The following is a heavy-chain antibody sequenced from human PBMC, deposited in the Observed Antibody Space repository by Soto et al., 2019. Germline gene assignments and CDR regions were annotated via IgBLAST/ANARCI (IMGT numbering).Heavy chain of an antibody. V-gene: IGHV3-30*18. CDR3: AKDRGTTTSTFDY. CDR1: GFTFSSYG. CDR2: ISYDGSNK. Sequence: QVQLVESGGGVGQPGRSLRLSCAASGFTFSSYGMHWVRQAPGKGLEWVSVISYDGSNKYYADSVKGRFTVSRDNSKNTLYLQMNSLRAEDTAVYYCAKDRGTTTSTFDYWGQGTLVTVSS. D-gene: IGHD1-7*01. J-gene: IGHJ4*02.